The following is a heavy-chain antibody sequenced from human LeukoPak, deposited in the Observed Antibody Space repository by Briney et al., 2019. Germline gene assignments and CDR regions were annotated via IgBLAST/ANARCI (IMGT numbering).Heavy chain of an antibody. V-gene: IGHV3-30*04. CDR2: ISYDGSNK. CDR1: GFTFSSYA. J-gene: IGHJ6*02. Sequence: PGRSLRLSCAASGFTFSSYAMHWVRQAPGKGLEGVAVISYDGSNKYYADSVKGRFTISRDNSKNTLYLQMNSLRAEDTAVYYCARVAGSGSYSLKNQDYYYYGMDVWGQGTTVTVSS. D-gene: IGHD3-10*01. CDR3: ARVAGSGSYSLKNQDYYYYGMDV.